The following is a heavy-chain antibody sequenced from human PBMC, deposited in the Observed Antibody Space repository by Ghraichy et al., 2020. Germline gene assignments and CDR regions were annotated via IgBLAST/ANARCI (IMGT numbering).Heavy chain of an antibody. CDR1: GGSINTYY. J-gene: IGHJ4*02. Sequence: SETLSLTCTVSGGSINTYYWNWVRQPPGRGLEWIGYIYDDGSTNYNPSLKSRVSISVDTSKKQLPLELTSVTAADTAVYYCARALQGGWYTPFDYWGQGILVTVSS. D-gene: IGHD6-19*01. CDR2: IYDDGST. CDR3: ARALQGGWYTPFDY. V-gene: IGHV4-59*01.